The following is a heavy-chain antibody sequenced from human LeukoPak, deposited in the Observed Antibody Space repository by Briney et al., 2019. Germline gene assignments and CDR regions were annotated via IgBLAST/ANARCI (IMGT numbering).Heavy chain of an antibody. V-gene: IGHV4-31*03. CDR1: GGSISSGGYH. D-gene: IGHD3-22*01. Sequence: SETLSLTCTVSGGSISSGGYHWSWSRQHPGTGLEWIGYIYYSGSTYYNPSLKSRVTISVDTSKTQFSLKLSSVTAADTAVYYCARGTRRTYYYDSSGYWGPFDYWGQGTLVTVSS. CDR2: IYYSGST. CDR3: ARGTRRTYYYDSSGYWGPFDY. J-gene: IGHJ4*02.